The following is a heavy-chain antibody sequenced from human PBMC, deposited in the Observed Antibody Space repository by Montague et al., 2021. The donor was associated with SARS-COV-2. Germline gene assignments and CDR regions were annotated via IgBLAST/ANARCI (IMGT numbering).Heavy chain of an antibody. CDR2: INHGGSA. CDR1: GASFSGYY. Sequence: SETLSLTCAVSGASFSGYYWTWIRQPPGKGLEWIWEINHGGSATYNPSLKSRLTISVYTSKNQFSLKLTSVSAADTAVYYCARLGDGVVPAPILGVGPYYSYYYMDVWGRGTTVTVSS. CDR3: ARLGDGVVPAPILGVGPYYSYYYMDV. V-gene: IGHV4-34*01. D-gene: IGHD2-2*02. J-gene: IGHJ6*03.